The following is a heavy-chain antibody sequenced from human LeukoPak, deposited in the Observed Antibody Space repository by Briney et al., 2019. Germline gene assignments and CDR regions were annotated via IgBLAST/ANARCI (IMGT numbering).Heavy chain of an antibody. CDR3: AREDTAMVMIDY. CDR2: IIPIFGTA. Sequence: SVKVSCKASGYTFTSYAMHWVRQAPGQGLEWMGGIIPIFGTANYAQKFQGRVTITADESTSTAYMELSSLRSEDTAVYYCAREDTAMVMIDYWGQGTLVTVSS. V-gene: IGHV1-69*13. J-gene: IGHJ4*02. D-gene: IGHD5-18*01. CDR1: GYTFTSYA.